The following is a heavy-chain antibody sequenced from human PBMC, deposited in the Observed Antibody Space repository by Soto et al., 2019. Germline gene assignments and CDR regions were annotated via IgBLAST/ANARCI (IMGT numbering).Heavy chain of an antibody. Sequence: GGSLRLSCAASGFTFSSYAMHWVRQAPGKGLEWVAVISYDGSNKYYADSVKGRFTISRDNSKNTLYLQMNSLRAEDTAAYYCARAAAVPASYYFDYWGQGTLVTVSS. V-gene: IGHV3-30-3*01. J-gene: IGHJ4*02. CDR1: GFTFSSYA. D-gene: IGHD6-19*01. CDR3: ARAAAVPASYYFDY. CDR2: ISYDGSNK.